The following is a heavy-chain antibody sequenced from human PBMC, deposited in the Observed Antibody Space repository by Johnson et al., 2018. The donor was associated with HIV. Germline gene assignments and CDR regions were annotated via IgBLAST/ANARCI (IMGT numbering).Heavy chain of an antibody. Sequence: VQLVESGGGLVQPGGSLRLSCAASGFTFSSYAMRWVRQAPGKGLEWVSAISGSGGSTYYADSVKGRFIISRDNSKKMLYLQMNSLRAEDTAVYHCARDLFPLVVPGAIGTGAFDIWGQGTKVTVSS. J-gene: IGHJ3*02. CDR3: ARDLFPLVVPGAIGTGAFDI. CDR2: ISGSGGST. V-gene: IGHV3-23*04. CDR1: GFTFSSYA. D-gene: IGHD2-2*01.